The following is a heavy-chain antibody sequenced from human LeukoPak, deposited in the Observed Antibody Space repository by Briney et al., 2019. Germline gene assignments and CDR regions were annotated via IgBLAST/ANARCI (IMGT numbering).Heavy chain of an antibody. CDR2: ISGSGGST. CDR1: GFTFSSYA. D-gene: IGHD2-2*01. V-gene: IGHV3-23*01. CDR3: AKDFVRAQIVVAPAAIDY. Sequence: GGSLRLSCAASGFTFSSYAMRWVRQATGKGLEWVSAISGSGGSTYYVDSVKGRFTISRDNSKNTLYLQMNSLRAEDTAVYYCAKDFVRAQIVVAPAAIDYWGQGTLVTVSS. J-gene: IGHJ4*02.